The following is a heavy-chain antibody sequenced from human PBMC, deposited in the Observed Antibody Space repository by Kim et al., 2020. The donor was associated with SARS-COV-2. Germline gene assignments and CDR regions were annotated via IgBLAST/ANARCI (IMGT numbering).Heavy chain of an antibody. CDR1: GYTFTSYG. V-gene: IGHV1-18*01. D-gene: IGHD3-22*01. CDR2: ISAYNGNT. Sequence: ASVKVSCKASGYTFTSYGISWVRQAPGQGLEWMGWISAYNGNTNYAQKLQGRVTMTTDTSTSTAYMELRSLRSDDTAVYYCARVSHDSSGYYYFDYWGQGTLVTVSS. CDR3: ARVSHDSSGYYYFDY. J-gene: IGHJ4*02.